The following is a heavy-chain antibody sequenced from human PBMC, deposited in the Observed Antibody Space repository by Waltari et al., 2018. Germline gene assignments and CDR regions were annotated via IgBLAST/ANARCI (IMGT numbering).Heavy chain of an antibody. CDR2: IYHSGST. J-gene: IGHJ4*02. CDR1: GYSISSGYY. V-gene: IGHV4-38-2*01. CDR3: ARRRSGLWGGGFDY. D-gene: IGHD6-19*01. Sequence: QVQLQESGPGLVTPSETLSLTCAVSGYSISSGYYWGWIRQPPGKGLEWIGSIYHSGSTYYNPAIKIRVTISVDTSMNPFSLKLSTVTAADTAVYYCARRRSGLWGGGFDYWGQGTLVTVSS.